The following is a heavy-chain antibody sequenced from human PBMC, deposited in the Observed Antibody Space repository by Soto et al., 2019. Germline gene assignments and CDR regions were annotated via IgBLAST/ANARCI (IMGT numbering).Heavy chain of an antibody. V-gene: IGHV4-30-4*01. D-gene: IGHD3-22*01. Sequence: SETLSLTCTVSGDSITNDNYYWGWIRQPPGKGLEWIGYIYYSGSTHYNPSLKSRLIISMDTSKNEFSLQLGSVTAADTAVYYCAPTSWFDNSGSPHWGRGALVTVSS. J-gene: IGHJ4*02. CDR2: IYYSGST. CDR3: APTSWFDNSGSPH. CDR1: GDSITNDNYY.